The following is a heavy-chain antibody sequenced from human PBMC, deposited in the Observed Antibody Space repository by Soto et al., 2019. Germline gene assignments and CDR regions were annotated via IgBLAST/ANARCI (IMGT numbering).Heavy chain of an antibody. CDR3: ARHGDILTGHLGGGSGQNGLDA. V-gene: IGHV1-69*01. J-gene: IGHJ6*02. Sequence: QVQLVQSGAEVRKPGSSVKVSCKTSGGTFGSFAVSWVRQAPGQGLQWMGGIIPMFGTANYAQKFQGRVTITADDTTNTADMGASSLTTEDTAVYYCARHGDILTGHLGGGSGQNGLDAWGQGTTVIVSS. D-gene: IGHD3-9*01. CDR2: IIPMFGTA. CDR1: GGTFGSFA.